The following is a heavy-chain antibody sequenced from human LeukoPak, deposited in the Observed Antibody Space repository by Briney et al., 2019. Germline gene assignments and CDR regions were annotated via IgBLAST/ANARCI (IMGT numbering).Heavy chain of an antibody. V-gene: IGHV4-59*11. CDR1: GGSISSHY. D-gene: IGHD5-18*01. Sequence: PSETLSLTCTVSGGSISSHYWSWIRQPPGKGLEWIGYIYYSGSTNYNPSLKSRVTISVDTSKNQFSLKQSSVAAADTAVYYRARERGYSYGRHFDYWGQGTLVTVSS. CDR3: ARERGYSYGRHFDY. J-gene: IGHJ4*02. CDR2: IYYSGST.